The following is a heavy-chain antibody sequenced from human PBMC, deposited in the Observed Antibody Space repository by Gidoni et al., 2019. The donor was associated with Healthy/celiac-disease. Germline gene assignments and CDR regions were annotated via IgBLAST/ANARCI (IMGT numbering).Heavy chain of an antibody. CDR1: GGSISSSSYY. CDR3: ARPSIAVGLFDP. Sequence: QLQLQESGPGLVKPSETLSLTCTVSGGSISSSSYYWCWIRQPPGKGLECIGSIYYSWSTYYNPSLKSRVTISVDTSKNQFSLKLSSVTAADTAVYYCARPSIAVGLFDPCGQGTLVTVSS. CDR2: IYYSWST. D-gene: IGHD6-19*01. J-gene: IGHJ5*02. V-gene: IGHV4-39*01.